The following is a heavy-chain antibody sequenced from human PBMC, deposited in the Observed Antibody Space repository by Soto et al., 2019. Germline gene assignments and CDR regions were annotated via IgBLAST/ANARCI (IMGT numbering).Heavy chain of an antibody. V-gene: IGHV4-38-2*01. CDR3: ARAGDTRIRGVILLNYYGMDV. CDR1: GYSISSGYY. J-gene: IGHJ6*02. D-gene: IGHD3-10*01. CDR2: VHHSGIT. Sequence: SETLSLTCVVSGYSISSGYYWGWIRQPPGKGLEWIGNVHHSGITYYNPSLKSRVSISRDTSKNHYSLKLSSVTAAEGAVYYCARAGDTRIRGVILLNYYGMDVWGHGTTVTVYS.